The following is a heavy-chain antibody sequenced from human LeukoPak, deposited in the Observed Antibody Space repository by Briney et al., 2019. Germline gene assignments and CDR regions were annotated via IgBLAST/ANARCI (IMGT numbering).Heavy chain of an antibody. Sequence: SETLSLTCTVSGGSISSYYWSWIRQPPGKGLEWIGYMYLSGRTNYTPSLKSRVTISVDTSKTQFSLKPSSVTAADTAVYYCATALRRFYYMDVWGKGTTVSVS. CDR1: GGSISSYY. D-gene: IGHD3-16*01. CDR3: ATALRRFYYMDV. J-gene: IGHJ6*03. CDR2: MYLSGRT. V-gene: IGHV4-59*08.